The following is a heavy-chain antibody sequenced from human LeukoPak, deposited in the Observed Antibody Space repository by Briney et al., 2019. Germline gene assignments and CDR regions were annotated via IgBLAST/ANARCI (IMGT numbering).Heavy chain of an antibody. CDR2: IYYSGST. CDR1: GGSISNYF. Sequence: SETLSLTCSVSGGSISNYFWSWIRQPPGKGLEWIGYIYYSGSTNYNPSLKSRVTISVDTSKNQCSLKLSSVTAADTAVYYCARAPTAIPFDYWGQGTLVTVSS. V-gene: IGHV4-59*01. D-gene: IGHD2-21*02. CDR3: ARAPTAIPFDY. J-gene: IGHJ4*02.